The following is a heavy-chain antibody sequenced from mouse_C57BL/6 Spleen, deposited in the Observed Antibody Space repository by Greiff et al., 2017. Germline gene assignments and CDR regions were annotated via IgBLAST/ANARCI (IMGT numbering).Heavy chain of an antibody. CDR3: ARPHSSGVFAY. CDR2: ISGGGGNT. D-gene: IGHD3-2*02. V-gene: IGHV5-9*01. J-gene: IGHJ3*01. Sequence: EVMLVESGGGLVKPGGSLKLSCAASGFTFSSYTMSWVRQTPEKRLEWVAPISGGGGNTSYPASVKGRFTIYRDNSKNTLYLQMSSLRSEDTALYYCARPHSSGVFAYWGQGTLVTVSA. CDR1: GFTFSSYT.